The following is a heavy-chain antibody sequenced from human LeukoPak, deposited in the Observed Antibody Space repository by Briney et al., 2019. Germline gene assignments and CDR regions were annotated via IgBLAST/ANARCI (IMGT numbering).Heavy chain of an antibody. J-gene: IGHJ4*02. V-gene: IGHV1-2*02. CDR1: GYTFTGYY. CDR3: ARENVLLWFGELWNDY. CDR2: INPNSGGT. Sequence: ASVKVSCKASGYTFTGYYMHWVRQAPGQGLEWMGWINPNSGGTNYAQKFQGRVTMTRDTSISTAYMELSRLRSDDTAVYYCARENVLLWFGELWNDYWGQGTLGTVSS. D-gene: IGHD3-10*01.